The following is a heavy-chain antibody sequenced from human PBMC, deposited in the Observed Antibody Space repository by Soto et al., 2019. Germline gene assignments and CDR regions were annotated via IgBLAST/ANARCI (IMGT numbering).Heavy chain of an antibody. CDR2: ISGSGGST. CDR3: AKAPNGWSPLYY. D-gene: IGHD6-19*01. CDR1: GFIFSNYA. V-gene: IGHV3-23*01. J-gene: IGHJ4*02. Sequence: QPGGSLRLSCVASGFIFSNYAMSWVRQAPGKGLEWVSAISGSGGSTYYADSVKGRFTISRDNSKNTLYLQMNSLRAEDTAIYYCAKAPNGWSPLYYWGQGTLVTVSS.